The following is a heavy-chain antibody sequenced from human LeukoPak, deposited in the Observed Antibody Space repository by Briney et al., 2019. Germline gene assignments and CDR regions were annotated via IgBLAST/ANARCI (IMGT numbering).Heavy chain of an antibody. V-gene: IGHV3-53*01. CDR1: GFTVSSNY. D-gene: IGHD3-10*01. Sequence: GGSLRLSCAASGFTVSSNYMSWVRQAPGKGLEWVSVIYSGGSTYYADSVKGRFTISRDNSKNTLYLQMNRLRAEDTAVYYCARDLTRYGSGSYLAFDIWGQGTMVTVSS. J-gene: IGHJ3*02. CDR3: ARDLTRYGSGSYLAFDI. CDR2: IYSGGST.